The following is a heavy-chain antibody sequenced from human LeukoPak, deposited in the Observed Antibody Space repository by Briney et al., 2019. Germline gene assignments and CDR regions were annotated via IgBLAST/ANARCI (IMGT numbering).Heavy chain of an antibody. D-gene: IGHD2-21*02. V-gene: IGHV3-23*01. Sequence: AGSLSPSSAAAGFSFSRHAIRWVRQPPGKGREWDSAISNGETYYVDTVRRGFTTSTDAPKNTQYMQMSSVRDVATAPYYCVRETAYCASVWLKSNWIDPWGQGALVTVSS. J-gene: IGHJ5*02. CDR3: VRETAYCASVWLKSNWIDP. CDR2: ISNGET. CDR1: GFSFSRHA.